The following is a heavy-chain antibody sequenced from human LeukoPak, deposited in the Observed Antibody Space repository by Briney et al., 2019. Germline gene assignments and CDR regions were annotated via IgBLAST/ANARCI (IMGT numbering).Heavy chain of an antibody. J-gene: IGHJ5*02. V-gene: IGHV3-66*01. D-gene: IGHD3-22*01. CDR3: ARTRYYYDSSGYWFDP. CDR1: TFAFSSYA. Sequence: GGSLRLSCAASTFAFSSYAMTWVRQAPGKGLEWVSVIYSGGSTYYADSVKGRFTISRDNSKNTLYLQMNSLRAEDTAVYYCARTRYYYDSSGYWFDPWGQGTLVTVSS. CDR2: IYSGGST.